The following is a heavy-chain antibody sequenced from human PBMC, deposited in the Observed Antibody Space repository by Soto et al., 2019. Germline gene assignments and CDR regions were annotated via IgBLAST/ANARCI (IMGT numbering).Heavy chain of an antibody. Sequence: EVQLEESGGGLVQPGGSLRLSCAASGFTVSSNYMSWVRQAPGKGLEWVSVIYSGGSTYYADSVKGRFTISRDNSKNTLYLQMNSLRAEDTAVYYCARDRIPTGMDVWGQGTTVTVSS. J-gene: IGHJ6*02. CDR2: IYSGGST. V-gene: IGHV3-66*01. CDR3: ARDRIPTGMDV. CDR1: GFTVSSNY.